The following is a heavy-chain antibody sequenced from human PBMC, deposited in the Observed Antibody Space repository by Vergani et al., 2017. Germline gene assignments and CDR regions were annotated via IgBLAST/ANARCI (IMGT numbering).Heavy chain of an antibody. CDR2: VFHSGSA. D-gene: IGHD2-2*01. Sequence: QVQLQESGPGLVKPSETLSLTCSVSGYSISRGYYWGWIQQPPGKGLEWIATVFHSGSAYYNPSLRRRVTISVETSKNQFSLRLTTLTAADTAVYYCARSGTSYLSYYMDVWGKGTTVTVSS. CDR3: ARSGTSYLSYYMDV. J-gene: IGHJ6*03. CDR1: GYSISRGYY. V-gene: IGHV4-38-2*02.